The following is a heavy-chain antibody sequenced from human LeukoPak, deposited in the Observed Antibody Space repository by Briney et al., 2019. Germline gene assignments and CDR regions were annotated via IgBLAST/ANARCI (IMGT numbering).Heavy chain of an antibody. V-gene: IGHV3-23*01. CDR1: GLPFTNYA. J-gene: IGHJ4*02. CDR3: VGVRYSYGFSDY. Sequence: GGSLRLSCAASGLPFTNYAMSWVRRAPGKGLEWVSTISSGSGVSTYYADPVKGRFTISRDNSKNTLYLQINSLRAEDTGVYFCVGVRYSYGFSDYWGQGTLVTVSS. CDR2: ISSGSGVST. D-gene: IGHD5-18*01.